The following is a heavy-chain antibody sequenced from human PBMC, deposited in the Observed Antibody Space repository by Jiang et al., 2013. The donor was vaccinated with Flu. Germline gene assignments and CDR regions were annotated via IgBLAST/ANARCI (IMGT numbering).Heavy chain of an antibody. CDR3: AAGVVVITFPPSY. V-gene: IGHV3-23*01. CDR1: GFTFSSYA. CDR2: ISGSGGST. Sequence: VQLLESGGGLVQPGGSLRLSCAASGFTFSSYAMSWVRQAPGKGLEWVSAISGSGGSTYYADSVKGRFTISRDNSKNTLYLQMNSLRAEDTAVYYCAAGVVVITFPPSYWGQGTLVTVSS. J-gene: IGHJ4*02. D-gene: IGHD3-22*01.